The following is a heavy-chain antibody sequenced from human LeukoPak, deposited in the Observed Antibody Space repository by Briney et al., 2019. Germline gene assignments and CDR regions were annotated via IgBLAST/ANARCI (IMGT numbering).Heavy chain of an antibody. V-gene: IGHV3-74*01. CDR3: ARDRVGGLGGMGY. CDR1: GFTFSSYW. CDR2: INTDGSGT. D-gene: IGHD3-16*01. J-gene: IGHJ4*02. Sequence: GGSLRLSCAASGFTFSSYWMHWVRQSPGKGLVWVSRINTDGSGTSYADSVKGRFTISRDNTKDTLYLQMNSLRAEDTAVYYCARDRVGGLGGMGYWGQGTLVTVSS.